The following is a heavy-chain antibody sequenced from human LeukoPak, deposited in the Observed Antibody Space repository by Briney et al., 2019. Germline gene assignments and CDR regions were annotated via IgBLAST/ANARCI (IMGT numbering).Heavy chain of an antibody. V-gene: IGHV4-59*12. CDR1: GGSISSYY. CDR3: ARARFSSGSYIDY. CDR2: IYYSGST. Sequence: SETLSLTCTVSGGSISSYYWSWIRQPPGKGLEWIGYIYYSGSTNYNPSLKSRVTISVDRSKNQFSLKLSSVTAADTAVYYCARARFSSGSYIDYWGQGTLVTVSS. D-gene: IGHD3-10*01. J-gene: IGHJ4*02.